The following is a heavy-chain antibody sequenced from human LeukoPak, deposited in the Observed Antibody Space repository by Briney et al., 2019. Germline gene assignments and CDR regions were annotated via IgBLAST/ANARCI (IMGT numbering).Heavy chain of an antibody. CDR2: ITVSGGST. CDR3: AKGGRIEAAGNIDY. D-gene: IGHD6-13*01. V-gene: IGHV3-23*01. J-gene: IGHJ4*02. CDR1: GFTFSSYA. Sequence: GGSLRLSCAASGFTFSSYAMIWVRQAPGKGLEWVSVITVSGGSTYYAGSVKGRFTISSDNSKNTVYLQMSSLRADDTAVYYCAKGGRIEAAGNIDYWGQGTLVTVSS.